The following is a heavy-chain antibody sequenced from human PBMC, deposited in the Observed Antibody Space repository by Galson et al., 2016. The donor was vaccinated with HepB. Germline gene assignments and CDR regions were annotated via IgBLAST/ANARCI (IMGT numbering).Heavy chain of an antibody. D-gene: IGHD3-16*01. Sequence: SLRLSCAASGFTVSSNYLSWVRQAPGKGLEWVSIVYSDGSTYYSGSVRGRFTISRDNSNNIVYLQMNSLRAEDTAVYFCAKNKATARVWGHYYYYMDVRGKGTTVTVSS. V-gene: IGHV3-53*01. J-gene: IGHJ6*03. CDR2: VYSDGST. CDR3: AKNKATARVWGHYYYYMDV. CDR1: GFTVSSNY.